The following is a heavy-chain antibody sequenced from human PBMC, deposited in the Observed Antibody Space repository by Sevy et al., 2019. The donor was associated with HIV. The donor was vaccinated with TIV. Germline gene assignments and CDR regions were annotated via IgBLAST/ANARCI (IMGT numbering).Heavy chain of an antibody. V-gene: IGHV1-46*01. Sequence: APVKVSCKASGYSFTSYFVYWVRQAPGQGLEWMGMINPSGGNTSSAQKFQGRVTMTRDTSTSTVYMELSSLRSEDTAVYYCARVCGGYTGWFDPWGQGTLVTVSS. J-gene: IGHJ5*02. D-gene: IGHD3-22*01. CDR3: ARVCGGYTGWFDP. CDR2: INPSGGNT. CDR1: GYSFTSYF.